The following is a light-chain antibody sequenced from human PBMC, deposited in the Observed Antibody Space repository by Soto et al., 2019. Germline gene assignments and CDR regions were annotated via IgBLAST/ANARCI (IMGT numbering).Light chain of an antibody. J-gene: IGKJ1*01. CDR2: GAS. V-gene: IGKV3-15*01. CDR3: QQDKDWGE. Sequence: EIVMTQSPDTLSVSPGERATLSCRASQSVSNNLAWYHQKPGQAPRLLIFGASTRATGIPARFSGSGSGTEFTPTNSRPQVEDFASYYCQQDKDWGEVGQGTKVEIK. CDR1: QSVSNN.